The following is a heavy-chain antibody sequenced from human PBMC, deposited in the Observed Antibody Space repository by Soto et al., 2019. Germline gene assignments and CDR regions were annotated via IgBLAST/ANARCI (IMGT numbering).Heavy chain of an antibody. D-gene: IGHD1-7*01. CDR3: ARVRRDGTWWVDV. CDR2: IYHSGST. J-gene: IGHJ6*02. Sequence: QVQLQESGPGLVKPSGTLSLTCAVSGGSISSSNWWSWVRQPPGKGLEWIGEIYHSGSTNYNPSLKLRVTISVYKSKDQVSLKLSAVTAADTAVYYCARVRRDGTWWVDVWGQGTTVTVSS. V-gene: IGHV4-4*02. CDR1: GGSISSSNW.